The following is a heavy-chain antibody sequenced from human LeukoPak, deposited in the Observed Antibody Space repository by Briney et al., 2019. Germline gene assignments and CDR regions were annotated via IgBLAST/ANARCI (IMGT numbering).Heavy chain of an antibody. V-gene: IGHV3-21*01. CDR1: GFTFSSYS. CDR2: ISSSSSCI. Sequence: GGSLRLSCAASGFTFSSYSMNWVRQAPGKGLEWVSSISSSSSCIYYADSVKGRFTISRDNAKNSLYLQMNSLRAEDTAVYYCARSIAVAGTLTGGYWGQGTLVTVSS. CDR3: ARSIAVAGTLTGGY. D-gene: IGHD6-19*01. J-gene: IGHJ4*02.